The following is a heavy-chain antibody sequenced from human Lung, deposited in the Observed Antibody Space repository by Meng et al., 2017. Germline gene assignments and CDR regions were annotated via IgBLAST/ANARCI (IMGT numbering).Heavy chain of an antibody. CDR3: ARGPTTMAHDFDY. J-gene: IGHJ4*02. V-gene: IGHV4-34*01. Sequence: QVQLKLGGAGLLMPAEALSLTCVCSGGSFSYYYWSWIRQPHGKGLEWIGEINHSGSTNYNPSLESRATISVDTSQNNLSLKLSSVTAADSAVYYCARGPTTMAHDFDYWGQGTLVTVSS. D-gene: IGHD4-11*01. CDR1: GGSFSYYY. CDR2: INHSGST.